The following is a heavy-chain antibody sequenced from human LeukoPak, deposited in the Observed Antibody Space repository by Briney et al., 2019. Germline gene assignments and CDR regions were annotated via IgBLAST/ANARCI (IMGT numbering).Heavy chain of an antibody. CDR2: IYYSGST. J-gene: IGHJ1*01. CDR3: ARGVTGGWYGDFQH. Sequence: SETLSLTCTVSGGSISSYYWSWIRQPPGEGLEWIGSIYYSGSTNYNPSLKSRVTISVDTSKNQFSLKLSSVTAADTAVYYCARGVTGGWYGDFQHWGQGTLVTVSS. V-gene: IGHV4-59*01. CDR1: GGSISSYY. D-gene: IGHD6-19*01.